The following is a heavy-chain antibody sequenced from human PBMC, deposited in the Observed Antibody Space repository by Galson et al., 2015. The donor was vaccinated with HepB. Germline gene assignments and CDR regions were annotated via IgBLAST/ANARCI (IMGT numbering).Heavy chain of an antibody. V-gene: IGHV1-46*03. CDR2: INPSGGST. Sequence: SVKVSCKASGYTFTSYYMHWVRQAPGQGLEWMGIINPSGGSTSYAQKFQGRVTMTRDTSTSTVYMELSSLRSEDTAVYYCARVEAVAGTFYYYYYGMDVWGQGTTVTVSS. CDR1: GYTFTSYY. D-gene: IGHD6-19*01. J-gene: IGHJ6*02. CDR3: ARVEAVAGTFYYYYYGMDV.